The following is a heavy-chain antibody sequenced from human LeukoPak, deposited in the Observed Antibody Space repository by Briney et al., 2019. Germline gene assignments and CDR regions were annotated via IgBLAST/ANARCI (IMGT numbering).Heavy chain of an antibody. V-gene: IGHV3-30*02. J-gene: IGHJ6*03. CDR2: IWYDGSNK. Sequence: GGSLRLSRAASVFTFSSYGMHWVREAPGKGLGWVAFIWYDGSNKYYADSVKGRFTISRGNSKNTLYLQMNSLRAEDTAVYYCAKVQGCTSYYYYYMDVWGKGTTVTISS. D-gene: IGHD2-2*01. CDR1: VFTFSSYG. CDR3: AKVQGCTSYYYYYMDV.